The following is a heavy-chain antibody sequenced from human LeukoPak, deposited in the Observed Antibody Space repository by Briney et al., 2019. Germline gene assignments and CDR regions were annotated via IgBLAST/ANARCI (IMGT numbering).Heavy chain of an antibody. CDR2: IYYSGST. CDR1: GGSISSSSYY. CDR3: ARGNYDFWSGYYMIRGDYFDY. D-gene: IGHD3-3*01. V-gene: IGHV4-39*01. J-gene: IGHJ4*02. Sequence: SETLSLTCTVSGGSISSSSYYWGWLRQPPGKGLEWIGSIYYSGSTYYNPSLKSRVTISVDTSKNQFSLKLSSVTAADTAVYYCARGNYDFWSGYYMIRGDYFDYWGQGTLVTVSS.